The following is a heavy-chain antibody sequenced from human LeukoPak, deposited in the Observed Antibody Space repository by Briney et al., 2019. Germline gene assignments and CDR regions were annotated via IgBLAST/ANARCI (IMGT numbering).Heavy chain of an antibody. CDR3: ARAALNHDYGDYASLGLFRPFDP. J-gene: IGHJ5*02. CDR1: GYTFTSYA. V-gene: IGHV7-4-1*02. CDR2: INTNTGNP. D-gene: IGHD4-17*01. Sequence: ASVEVSCKASGYTFTSYAMNWVRQAPGQGVEWMGWINTNTGNPTYAQGFTGRFVFSLDTSVSTAYLQISSLKAEDTAVYYCARAALNHDYGDYASLGLFRPFDPWGQGTLVTVSS.